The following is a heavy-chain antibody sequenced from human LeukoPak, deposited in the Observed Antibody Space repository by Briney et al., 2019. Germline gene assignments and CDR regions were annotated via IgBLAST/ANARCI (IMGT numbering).Heavy chain of an antibody. J-gene: IGHJ4*02. D-gene: IGHD3-3*01. CDR3: AREGGFYRPLDY. Sequence: KPSGTLSLTCAVSGGSVSSTNWWTWFRQPPGKGLEWIGEVHLDVSTNYNPSLTGRLTMSVDLYENHISLKLTSVTAADTAVYYCAREGGFYRPLDYSGQGTLVTVSS. CDR2: VHLDVST. CDR1: GGSVSSTNW. V-gene: IGHV4-4*02.